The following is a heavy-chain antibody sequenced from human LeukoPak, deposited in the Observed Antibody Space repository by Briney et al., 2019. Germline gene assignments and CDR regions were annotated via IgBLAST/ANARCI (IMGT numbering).Heavy chain of an antibody. D-gene: IGHD3-16*02. CDR2: ITSSSSTI. J-gene: IGHJ4*02. CDR1: GFTFSSYS. CDR3: AKDLLYSDVWGSYRPNPLDY. V-gene: IGHV3-48*01. Sequence: GGSLRLSCTASGFTFSSYSMNWVRQAPGKGLEWLSYITSSSSTIFYADSVKGRFTISRDNSKNTLYLQMNSLRAEDTAVYYCAKDLLYSDVWGSYRPNPLDYWGQGTLVTVSS.